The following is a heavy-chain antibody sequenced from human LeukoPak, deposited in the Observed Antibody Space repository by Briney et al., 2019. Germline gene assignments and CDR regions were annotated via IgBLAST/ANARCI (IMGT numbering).Heavy chain of an antibody. CDR1: GGTFSSYA. D-gene: IGHD1-26*01. Sequence: SVKVSCKASGGTFSSYAISWVRQAPGQGLEWMGRIIPILGVANYAQNFQGRVTVTADESTGTAYMELSSLRSDDTAIYYCARDRDRSGSQSYWGQGTLVTVSS. J-gene: IGHJ4*02. CDR2: IIPILGVA. V-gene: IGHV1-69*04. CDR3: ARDRDRSGSQSY.